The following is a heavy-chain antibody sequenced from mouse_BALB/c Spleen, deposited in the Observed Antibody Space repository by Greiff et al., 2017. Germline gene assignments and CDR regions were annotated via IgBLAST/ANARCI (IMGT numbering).Heavy chain of an antibody. V-gene: IGHV5-4*02. J-gene: IGHJ3*01. D-gene: IGHD2-3*01. CDR3: AREGGDGYSFAY. CDR1: GFTFSDYY. Sequence: EVHLVESGGGLVKPGGSLKLSCAASGFTFSDYYMYWVRQTPEKRLEWVATISDGGSYTYYPDSVKGRFTISRDNAKNNLYLQMSSLKSEDTAMYYCAREGGDGYSFAYWGQGTLVTVSA. CDR2: ISDGGSYT.